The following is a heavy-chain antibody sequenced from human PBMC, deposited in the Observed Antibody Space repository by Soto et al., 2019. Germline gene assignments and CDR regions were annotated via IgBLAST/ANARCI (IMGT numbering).Heavy chain of an antibody. CDR2: ISYDGSNK. CDR3: ARGTPAPYYYYYYMDV. D-gene: IGHD1-7*01. CDR1: GFTFSSYA. V-gene: IGHV3-30*04. Sequence: GGSLRLSCAASGFTFSSYAMHWVRQAPGKGLEWVAVISYDGSNKYYADSVKGRFTISRDNSKNTLDLQMNSLRAEDTAVYYCARGTPAPYYYYYYMDVWGKGTTVTVSS. J-gene: IGHJ6*03.